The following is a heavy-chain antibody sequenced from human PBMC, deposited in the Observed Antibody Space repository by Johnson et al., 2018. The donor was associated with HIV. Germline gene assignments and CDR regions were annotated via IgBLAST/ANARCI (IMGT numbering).Heavy chain of an antibody. CDR1: GFTFSSSA. CDR3: ASRYTVDAFDI. Sequence: QEKLVESGGGLVKPGGSLRLSCAASGFTFSSSAMHWVRQAPGQGLQWVALISYDGSIKYFADSVKGRFTISRDNSKNTLHLQMNSLRAEDTAVYYCASRYTVDAFDIWGQGTMVTVSS. J-gene: IGHJ3*02. V-gene: IGHV3-30-3*01. D-gene: IGHD1-1*01. CDR2: ISYDGSIK.